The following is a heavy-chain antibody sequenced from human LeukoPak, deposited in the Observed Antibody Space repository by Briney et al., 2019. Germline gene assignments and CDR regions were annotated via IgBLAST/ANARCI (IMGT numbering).Heavy chain of an antibody. CDR2: IYYSGST. V-gene: IGHV4-30-4*07. CDR1: GGSISSGGYS. J-gene: IGHJ4*02. D-gene: IGHD3-22*01. CDR3: ARDSSGYSDYFDC. Sequence: SETLSLTCAVSGGSISSGGYSWSWIRQPPRKGLEWIGYIYYSGSTYYNPSLNSRVTKSVDTTKNQFSLELSSVTAADTAVYYCARDSSGYSDYFDCWGQGTLVTVSS.